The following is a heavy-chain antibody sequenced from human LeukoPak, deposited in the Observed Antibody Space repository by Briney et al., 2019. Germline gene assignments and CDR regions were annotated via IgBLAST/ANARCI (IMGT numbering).Heavy chain of an antibody. Sequence: ASVTVSCKASGYTFTSYGISWVRQAPGQRLEWMGWINAGNGNTKYSQEFQGRVTITRDTSASTAYMELSSLRSEDMAVYYCARDACGGDCYIFDYWGQGTLVTVSS. CDR1: GYTFTSYG. D-gene: IGHD2-21*02. CDR2: INAGNGNT. V-gene: IGHV1-3*03. CDR3: ARDACGGDCYIFDY. J-gene: IGHJ4*02.